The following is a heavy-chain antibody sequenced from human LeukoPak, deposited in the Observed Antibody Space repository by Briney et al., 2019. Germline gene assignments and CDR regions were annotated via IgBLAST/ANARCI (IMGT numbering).Heavy chain of an antibody. Sequence: ASVKVSCKASGYTFIAYYMYWVRQAPGQGLEWMGWINPNSDGTKYAQKFQRRVTMTRDTSISTAYMELSRLRSNDTAVYYCAREQWFDYWGQGTLVTVSS. V-gene: IGHV1-2*02. CDR1: GYTFIAYY. J-gene: IGHJ5*01. CDR2: INPNSDGT. CDR3: AREQWFDY.